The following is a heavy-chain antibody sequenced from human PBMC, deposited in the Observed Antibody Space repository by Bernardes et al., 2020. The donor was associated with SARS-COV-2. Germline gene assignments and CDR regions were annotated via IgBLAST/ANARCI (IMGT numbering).Heavy chain of an antibody. V-gene: IGHV1-18*04. CDR3: ARSGGGDSWRGSYVADSHQHDYYGRDG. CDR1: GYTFTNYG. Sequence: ASVKVSCKASGYTFTNYGISWVRQAPGQGLESMGGSSAYFGNTNYAQKLPGRVTMTTDTSTSTPYMELRSLRSDDTAVYYCARSGGGDSWRGSYVADSHQHDYYGRDGWGKATTTT. CDR2: SSAYFGNT. J-gene: IGHJ6*04. D-gene: IGHD3-3*01.